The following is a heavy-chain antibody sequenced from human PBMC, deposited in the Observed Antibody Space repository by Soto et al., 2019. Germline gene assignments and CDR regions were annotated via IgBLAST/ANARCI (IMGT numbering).Heavy chain of an antibody. CDR1: GGSFSGYY. Sequence: PSETLSLTCAVYGGSFSGYYWSWIRQPPGKGLEWIGEINHSGSTNYNPSLKSRVTISVDTSKNQFSLKLSSVTAADTAVYYCARAAVRGVSRRYYGMDVWGQGTTVTVSS. D-gene: IGHD3-10*01. CDR3: ARAAVRGVSRRYYGMDV. CDR2: INHSGST. J-gene: IGHJ6*02. V-gene: IGHV4-34*01.